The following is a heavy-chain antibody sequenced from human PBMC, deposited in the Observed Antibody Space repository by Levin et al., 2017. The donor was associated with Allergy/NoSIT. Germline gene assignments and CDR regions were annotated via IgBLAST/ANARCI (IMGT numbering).Heavy chain of an antibody. CDR2: IKPANGNT. D-gene: IGHD2-2*02. J-gene: IGHJ3*01. CDR1: GYSFTSHA. Sequence: PGESLKISCKSSGYSFTSHAMHWMRQAPGQRLEWMGWIKPANGNTKYSEKFQGRVTITSDTSATTTYMELTSLTSEDTAVYYCAKYCSATSCYTFDVWGQGTMVTVSS. CDR3: AKYCSATSCYTFDV. V-gene: IGHV1-3*01.